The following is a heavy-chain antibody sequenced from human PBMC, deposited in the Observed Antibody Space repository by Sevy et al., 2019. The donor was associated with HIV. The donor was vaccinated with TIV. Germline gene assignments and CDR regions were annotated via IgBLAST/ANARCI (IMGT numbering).Heavy chain of an antibody. Sequence: GGSLRLSCTASGFTFSDYYMSWIRQAPGKGLEWVSYISGLSNYINYAVSVKGRFSISRDNVKDSLYLQMKSLRADDTAVYFCARRAVNWDYFEYWGQGTLVTVSS. V-gene: IGHV3-11*06. CDR3: ARRAVNWDYFEY. D-gene: IGHD3-16*01. CDR2: ISGLSNYI. CDR1: GFTFSDYY. J-gene: IGHJ4*02.